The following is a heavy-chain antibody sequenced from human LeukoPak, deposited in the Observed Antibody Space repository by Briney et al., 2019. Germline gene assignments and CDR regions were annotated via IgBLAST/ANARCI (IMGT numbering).Heavy chain of an antibody. D-gene: IGHD3-22*01. CDR1: GYTFTNYY. CDR2: INPSGGST. CDR3: ARDSTYSYHSSGYYLDF. Sequence: ASVKVSCKASGYTFTNYYMHWVRQAPGRGLEWMGIINPSGGSTSYAQKFQGRVAMTRDASTSTVYMELTSLRSEDTAVYYCARDSTYSYHSSGYYLDFWGQGTLVTVSS. J-gene: IGHJ4*02. V-gene: IGHV1-46*01.